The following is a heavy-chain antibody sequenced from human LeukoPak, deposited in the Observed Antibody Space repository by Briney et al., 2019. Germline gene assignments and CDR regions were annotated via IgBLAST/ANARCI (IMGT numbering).Heavy chain of an antibody. Sequence: SETLSLTCTVSGGSISSGDYYWSWIRQPPGKGLEWIGYIYYSGSTYYNPSLKSRVTISVDTSKNQFSLKLSSVTAADTAVYYCARDRGSGLGNAFDIWGQGTMVTVSS. V-gene: IGHV4-30-4*01. CDR3: ARDRGSGLGNAFDI. CDR2: IYYSGST. D-gene: IGHD2-15*01. J-gene: IGHJ3*02. CDR1: GGSISSGDYY.